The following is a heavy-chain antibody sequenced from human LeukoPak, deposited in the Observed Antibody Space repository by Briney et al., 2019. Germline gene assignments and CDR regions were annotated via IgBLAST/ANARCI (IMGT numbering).Heavy chain of an antibody. Sequence: SGGSLRLSCAASGFTFSSYAMSWVRQAPGKGLEWVSAISGSGGSTYYADSVKGRFTISRDNSKNTLYLQMNSLRAEDTAVYYCAKPAVSFLEWLLWYFDYWGQGTLVTVSS. CDR2: ISGSGGST. J-gene: IGHJ4*02. CDR1: GFTFSSYA. V-gene: IGHV3-23*01. CDR3: AKPAVSFLEWLLWYFDY. D-gene: IGHD3-3*01.